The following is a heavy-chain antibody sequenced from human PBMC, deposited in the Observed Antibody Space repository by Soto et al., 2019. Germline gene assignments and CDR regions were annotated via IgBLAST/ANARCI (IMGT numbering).Heavy chain of an antibody. CDR1: GFIFSSYA. J-gene: IGHJ4*02. CDR2: ITDTGGDT. Sequence: GGSLRLSCAASGFIFSSYAMSWVRQAPGKGLEWVSVITDTGGDTLYADSVKGRFTISRDNSKNILSLQMNSLRAEDAAIYYCAKGSEESYPWSRVFDYWGQGTRVTVSS. V-gene: IGHV3-23*01. CDR3: AKGSEESYPWSRVFDY. D-gene: IGHD1-26*01.